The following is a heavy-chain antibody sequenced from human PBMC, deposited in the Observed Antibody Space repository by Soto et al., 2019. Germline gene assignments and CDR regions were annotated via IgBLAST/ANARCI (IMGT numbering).Heavy chain of an antibody. J-gene: IGHJ6*02. Sequence: EVQLVESGGGLVQPGGSLRLSCAASGFTFSDHYMDLVRQAPGKGLEWVGRTREKANSYTQEYVAYVKGRFTIPRDDSKNSLYLQMNSLKTEDTAVYYCARGAGRETADHYRYGMDVWGQGTTVTVSS. V-gene: IGHV3-72*01. CDR1: GFTFSDHY. CDR2: TREKANSYTQ. D-gene: IGHD1-1*01. CDR3: ARGAGRETADHYRYGMDV.